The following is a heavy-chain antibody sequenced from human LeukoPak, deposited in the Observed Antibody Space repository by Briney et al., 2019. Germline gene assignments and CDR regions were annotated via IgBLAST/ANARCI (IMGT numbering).Heavy chain of an antibody. CDR1: GFTFSDFY. CDR2: INKDGSEE. Sequence: GGSLRLSCAASGFTFSDFYMSWVRQAPGKGLEWVANINKDGSEEKYVDSVKGRFTITRDNAKNSLYLQMSSLRADDTAVYYCARWPHCQDFWGRGTRVTVSS. J-gene: IGHJ4*02. CDR3: ARWPHCQDF. V-gene: IGHV3-7*03.